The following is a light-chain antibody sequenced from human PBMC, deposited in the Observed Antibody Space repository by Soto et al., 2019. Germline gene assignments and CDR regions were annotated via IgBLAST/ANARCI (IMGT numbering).Light chain of an antibody. V-gene: IGLV2-14*03. CDR1: NSDVGAYEY. J-gene: IGLJ1*01. CDR2: GVS. Sequence: QSALTQPASVSGSPGQSVTISCTGTNSDVGAYEYVSWYQKHPGKAPKLMIYGVSNRPSGVSNRFSGSKSGNTAFLTISGLQPEDEADYYCSSFTGTTTLDVFGTGTKLTVL. CDR3: SSFTGTTTLDV.